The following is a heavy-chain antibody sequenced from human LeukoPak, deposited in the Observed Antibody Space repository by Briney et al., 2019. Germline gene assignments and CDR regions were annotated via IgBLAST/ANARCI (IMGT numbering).Heavy chain of an antibody. CDR2: IDYTGDT. D-gene: IGHD3-9*01. CDR1: GGSISSYY. V-gene: IGHV4-59*12. J-gene: IGHJ5*02. CDR3: ARDPPGLRYFDP. Sequence: SETLSLTCTVSGGSISSYYWSWIRQPPGKALEWIAYIDYTGDTNSSPSLKSRVTISVDTSKNQFSLSLNSVTAADAALYYFARDPPGLRYFDPWGQGTLVTVSS.